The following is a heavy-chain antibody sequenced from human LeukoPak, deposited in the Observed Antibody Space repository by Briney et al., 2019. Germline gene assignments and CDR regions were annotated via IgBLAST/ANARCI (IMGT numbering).Heavy chain of an antibody. CDR1: GFTFNSYG. V-gene: IGHV3-30*18. CDR3: AKLTDCGGDCYSGDHFDY. Sequence: PGRSLRLSCAASGFTFNSYGMHWVRQAPGKGLEWVAVISFVGSNKYYADSVKGRFTISRDNSKNTLYLQMNSLRAEDTAVYYCAKLTDCGGDCYSGDHFDYWGQGTLVTVSS. CDR2: ISFVGSNK. J-gene: IGHJ4*02. D-gene: IGHD2-21*02.